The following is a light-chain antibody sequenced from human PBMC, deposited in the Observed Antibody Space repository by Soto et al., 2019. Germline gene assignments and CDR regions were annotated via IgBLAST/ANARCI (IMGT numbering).Light chain of an antibody. CDR1: SSDVGAYNS. Sequence: QCSLAQPASVSGSPGQSITISCTGTSSDVGAYNSVSWYQQYPGKAPKLVIHDVSNRPSGVSNRFSGSKSGNTASLTISGLQAEDEADYYCSSYKSRSPYVHGTGTKVTVL. CDR3: SSYKSRSPYV. V-gene: IGLV2-14*01. J-gene: IGLJ1*01. CDR2: DVS.